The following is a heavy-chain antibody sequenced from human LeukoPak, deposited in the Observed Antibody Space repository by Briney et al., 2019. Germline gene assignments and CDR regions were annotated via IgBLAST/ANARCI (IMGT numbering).Heavy chain of an antibody. Sequence: GESLKISCQGSGYSFTSYWIGWVRQMPGKGLEWMGIIYPGDSDTRYSPSFQGQVTISADKSISTAYLQWSSLKASDTAIYYCARALGYCSSTSCYADGWFDPWGQGTLVTVSS. V-gene: IGHV5-51*01. CDR2: IYPGDSDT. CDR1: GYSFTSYW. CDR3: ARALGYCSSTSCYADGWFDP. J-gene: IGHJ5*02. D-gene: IGHD2-2*01.